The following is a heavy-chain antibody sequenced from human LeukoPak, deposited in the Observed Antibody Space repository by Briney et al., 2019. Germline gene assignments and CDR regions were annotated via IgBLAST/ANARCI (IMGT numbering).Heavy chain of an antibody. V-gene: IGHV3-74*01. Sequence: PGGSLRLSCAASEFTFSNYWMHWARQAPGQGLVWVSRINTDGTTTTYADSVKGRFTISRDNAKNTLYLQMNSLRAEDTAVYYCARGYSGSYSVFDCWGQGTLVTVSS. CDR3: ARGYSGSYSVFDC. D-gene: IGHD1-26*01. J-gene: IGHJ4*02. CDR2: INTDGTTT. CDR1: EFTFSNYW.